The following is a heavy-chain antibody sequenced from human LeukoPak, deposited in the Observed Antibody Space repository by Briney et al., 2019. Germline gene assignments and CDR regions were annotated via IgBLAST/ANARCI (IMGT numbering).Heavy chain of an antibody. Sequence: GGCLRLSCRASGFTVSSYEMNWVRRAPGKGLAWISYISSSGRTICHADSVKGRFTISRDNTKNSLYLHMNSLRAEDTAMYYCARGIEVSAGLMNALDLRGQGTVVTVSS. CDR1: GFTVSSYE. CDR2: ISSSGRTI. D-gene: IGHD6-19*01. J-gene: IGHJ3*01. CDR3: ARGIEVSAGLMNALDL. V-gene: IGHV3-48*03.